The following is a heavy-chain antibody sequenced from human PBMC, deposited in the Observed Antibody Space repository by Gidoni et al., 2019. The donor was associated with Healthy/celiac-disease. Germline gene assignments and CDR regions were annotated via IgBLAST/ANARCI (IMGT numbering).Heavy chain of an antibody. CDR3: AREDSSGYYFRYYGMDV. CDR2: INPNSGGT. Sequence: QVQLVQSGDEVKKPGASVKVSCKASGYTFTGYYMHWVRQAPGQGLEWMGRINPNSGGTNYAQKFQGRVTMTRDTSISTAYMELSRLRSDDTAVYYCAREDSSGYYFRYYGMDVWGQGTTVTVSS. D-gene: IGHD3-22*01. CDR1: GYTFTGYY. J-gene: IGHJ6*02. V-gene: IGHV1-2*06.